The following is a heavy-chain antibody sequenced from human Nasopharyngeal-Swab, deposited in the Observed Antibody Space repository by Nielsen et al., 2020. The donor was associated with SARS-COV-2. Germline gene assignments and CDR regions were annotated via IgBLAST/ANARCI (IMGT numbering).Heavy chain of an antibody. V-gene: IGHV4-39*01. CDR3: ARHASKVFYPLYSSGWYASHFDY. J-gene: IGHJ4*02. CDR1: GGSTSSRSYY. D-gene: IGHD6-19*01. Sequence: SETLSLTCTVSGGSTSSRSYYWGWIRQPPGKGLEWIGSGYYSGNTYYNPSLKSRVTISVDTSKNQFSLKLSSVTAADTAVYYCARHASKVFYPLYSSGWYASHFDYWGQGTLVTVSS. CDR2: GYYSGNT.